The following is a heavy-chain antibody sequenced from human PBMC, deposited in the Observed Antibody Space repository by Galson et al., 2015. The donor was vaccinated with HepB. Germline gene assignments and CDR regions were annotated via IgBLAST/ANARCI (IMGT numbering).Heavy chain of an antibody. D-gene: IGHD5-18*01. V-gene: IGHV4-61*02. CDR1: GGSISSGSYY. J-gene: IGHJ3*02. CDR3: ARAGGQLWFLNAFDI. CDR2: IYTSGST. Sequence: LTCTVSGGSISSGSYYWSWIRQPAGKGLEWIGRIYTSGSTNYNPSLKSRVTMSVDTSKNQFSLKLSSVTAADTAVYYCARAGGQLWFLNAFDIWGQGTMVTVSS.